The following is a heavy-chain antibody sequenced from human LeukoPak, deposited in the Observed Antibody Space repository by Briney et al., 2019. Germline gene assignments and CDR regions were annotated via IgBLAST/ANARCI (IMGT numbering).Heavy chain of an antibody. V-gene: IGHV4-30-2*01. CDR2: IYHSGST. CDR3: ASSRGYSSSFGVPAAVGY. Sequence: SETLSLTCAVSGSSISSGGYSWSWIRQPPGKGLEWIGYIYHSGSTYYNPSLKSRVAISVDRSKNQFSLKLSSVTAADTAVCYCASSRGYSSSFGVPAAVGYWGQGTLVTVSS. D-gene: IGHD6-13*01. CDR1: GSSISSGGYS. J-gene: IGHJ4*02.